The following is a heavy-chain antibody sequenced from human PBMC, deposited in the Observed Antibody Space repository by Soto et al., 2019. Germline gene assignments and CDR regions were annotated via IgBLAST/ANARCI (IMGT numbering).Heavy chain of an antibody. CDR1: GFTFSSYA. Sequence: GGSLRLSCAASGFTFSSYALSWVRQAQGKGLEWASAISGSGGRTYYADSVKGRFTISRENSKNTLYLKMTSLRAEDTAVFYCAKYLPPPLTTVPRYYYYYYMDVWGKGTTVTVSS. CDR2: ISGSGGRT. D-gene: IGHD4-17*01. V-gene: IGHV3-23*01. J-gene: IGHJ6*03. CDR3: AKYLPPPLTTVPRYYYYYYMDV.